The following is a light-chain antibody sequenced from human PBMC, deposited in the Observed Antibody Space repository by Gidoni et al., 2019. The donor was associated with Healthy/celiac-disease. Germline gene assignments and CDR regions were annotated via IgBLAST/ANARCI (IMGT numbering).Light chain of an antibody. J-gene: IGLJ2*01. V-gene: IGLV3-25*03. CDR1: ALPKQY. CDR2: KDS. CDR3: QSADSSGTYEV. Sequence: SHALTQPPSMSVSPGQTARITCSGDALPKQYAYWYQQKPGQAPVLVIYKDSERPSGIPERFSGSSSGTTVTLTISGVQAEDEADYYCQSADSSGTYEVFGGGTKLTVL.